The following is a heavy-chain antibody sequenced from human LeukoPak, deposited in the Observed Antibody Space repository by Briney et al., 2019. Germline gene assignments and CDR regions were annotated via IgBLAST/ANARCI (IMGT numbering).Heavy chain of an antibody. D-gene: IGHD6-13*01. CDR3: ARRYSSSSFSWFDP. CDR2: IDPSDSYT. CDR1: GYRFSSYW. J-gene: IGHJ5*02. Sequence: GESLNISCKGSGYRFSSYWITWVRQMPGKGLEWMGRIDPSDSYTKYSPSFQGHVTISADKSISTAYLQWSSLKASDTAMYYCARRYSSSSFSWFDPWGQGTLVTVSS. V-gene: IGHV5-10-1*01.